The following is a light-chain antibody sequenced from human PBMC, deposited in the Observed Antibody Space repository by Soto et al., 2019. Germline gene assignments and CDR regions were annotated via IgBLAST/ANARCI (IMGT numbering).Light chain of an antibody. V-gene: IGLV2-14*01. J-gene: IGLJ1*01. CDR1: SSDVGGYNS. Sequence: QSALAQPASVSGSPGQSITISCTGTSSDVGGYNSVSWYRQDPGKAPKLMIYDVTNRPSGVSDRFSGSKSGTTASLTISGHQAEDEDDYYCRSATSSTTYVFGTGTKVTVL. CDR2: DVT. CDR3: RSATSSTTYV.